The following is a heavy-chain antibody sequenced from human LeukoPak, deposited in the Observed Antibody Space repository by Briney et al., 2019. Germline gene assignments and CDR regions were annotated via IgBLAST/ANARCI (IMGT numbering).Heavy chain of an antibody. CDR2: ISWNSGSI. CDR1: GFTFDDYA. CDR3: AKDKSRFLEWLSFDY. J-gene: IGHJ4*02. D-gene: IGHD3-3*01. V-gene: IGHV3-9*03. Sequence: GRSLRLSCAASGFTFDDYAMHWARQAPGKGLEWVSGISWNSGSIGYADSVKGRFTISRDNAKNSLYLQMNSLRAEDMALYYCAKDKSRFLEWLSFDYWGQGTLVTVSS.